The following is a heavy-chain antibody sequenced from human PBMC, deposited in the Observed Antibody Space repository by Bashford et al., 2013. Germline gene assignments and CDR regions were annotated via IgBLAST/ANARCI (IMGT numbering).Heavy chain of an antibody. CDR3: ARDGPVVGVWNAFDV. Sequence: SVKVSCKASGFPFSTSVVQWVRQTRGQRLEWIGWIVVGSGNTNYAQEFQNRVSITRDMSTSTAYLELSSLSSGDTAVYYCARDGPVVGVWNAFDVWGQGTVVTVSS. J-gene: IGHJ3*01. V-gene: IGHV1-58*01. CDR1: GFPFSTSV. CDR2: IVVGSGNT. D-gene: IGHD1-26*01.